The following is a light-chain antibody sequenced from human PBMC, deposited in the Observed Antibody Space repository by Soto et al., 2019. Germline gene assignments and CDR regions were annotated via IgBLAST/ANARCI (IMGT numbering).Light chain of an antibody. CDR1: QSVSAR. J-gene: IGKJ5*01. CDR2: DVF. CDR3: QHYQGGHPIA. V-gene: IGKV3-20*01. Sequence: IVLTQSARTLSLSPGESATLSCRASQSVSARLAWYKHKPGQPPRLLISDVFNRASGVAERFSGSGSETDFTLIIRRLEPEDSALYYCQHYQGGHPIAFGQGTRLEIK.